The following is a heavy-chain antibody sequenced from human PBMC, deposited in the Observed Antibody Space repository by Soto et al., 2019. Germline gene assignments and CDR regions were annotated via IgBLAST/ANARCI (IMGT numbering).Heavy chain of an antibody. V-gene: IGHV3-23*01. CDR3: AKSLDIHYKNWFDP. Sequence: EVQILESRGSLVQPGGSLRLSCAASGFTFSSAAMNWVRQAPGKGLEWVSIISGSDSRTYYADSVKGRFTISRDNSKNTLYLDMNSLRAEDTAVYYCAKSLDIHYKNWFDPWGQGTLVTVSS. CDR1: GFTFSSAA. D-gene: IGHD4-4*01. CDR2: ISGSDSRT. J-gene: IGHJ5*02.